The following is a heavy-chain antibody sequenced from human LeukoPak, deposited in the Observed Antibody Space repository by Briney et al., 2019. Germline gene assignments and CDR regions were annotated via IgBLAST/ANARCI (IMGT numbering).Heavy chain of an antibody. Sequence: HPGGSLRLSCATSGFTFSGSAIHWVRQASGKGLEWVGRIRSKANSYATTDVASVRGRFSISRDDSKNTAYLQMNSLKTEDTAVYYCTRPSYDSSVSGVVYWGQGTLVTVSS. CDR3: TRPSYDSSVSGVVY. D-gene: IGHD3-22*01. CDR1: GFTFSGSA. CDR2: IRSKANSYAT. V-gene: IGHV3-73*01. J-gene: IGHJ4*02.